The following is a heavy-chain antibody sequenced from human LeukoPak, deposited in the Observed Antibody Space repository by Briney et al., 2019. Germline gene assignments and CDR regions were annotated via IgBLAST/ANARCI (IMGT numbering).Heavy chain of an antibody. V-gene: IGHV3-33*06. CDR2: IWYDGSNK. D-gene: IGHD3-22*01. CDR3: AKDLMRYYDSSGYYTQNYHWFPDY. J-gene: IGHJ4*02. CDR1: GFTFSSYG. Sequence: PGGSLRLSCAASGFTFSSYGMHWVRQAPGKGLEWVAVIWYDGSNKYYADSVKGRFTISRDNSKNTLYLQMNSLRAEDTAVYYCAKDLMRYYDSSGYYTQNYHWFPDYWGQGTLVTVSS.